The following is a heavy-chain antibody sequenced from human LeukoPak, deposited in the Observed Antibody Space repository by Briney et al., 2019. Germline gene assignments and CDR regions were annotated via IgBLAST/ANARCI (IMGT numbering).Heavy chain of an antibody. CDR1: GGSFSGYY. Sequence: SETLSLTCAVYGGSFSGYYWSWIRQPPGKGLEWIGEINHSGSTNYNPSLKSRVTISVDTSKNQFSLKLSSVTAADTAVYHCASGYYYDSSGYSYFQHWGQGTLVTVSS. V-gene: IGHV4-34*01. J-gene: IGHJ1*01. D-gene: IGHD3-22*01. CDR3: ASGYYYDSSGYSYFQH. CDR2: INHSGST.